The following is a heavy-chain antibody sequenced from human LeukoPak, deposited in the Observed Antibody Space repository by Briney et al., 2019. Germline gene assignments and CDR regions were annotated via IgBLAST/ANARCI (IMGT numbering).Heavy chain of an antibody. J-gene: IGHJ6*03. CDR3: AKDSSSSYYYYYYYMDV. CDR2: ISGSGGST. Sequence: ASVKVSCKASGGTFSSYAMSWVRQAPGKGLEWVSAISGSGGSTYYADSVKGRFTISRDNSKNTLYLQMNSLRAEDTAVYYCAKDSSSSYYYYYYYMDVWGKGTTVTVSS. D-gene: IGHD6-6*01. V-gene: IGHV3-23*01. CDR1: GGTFSSYA.